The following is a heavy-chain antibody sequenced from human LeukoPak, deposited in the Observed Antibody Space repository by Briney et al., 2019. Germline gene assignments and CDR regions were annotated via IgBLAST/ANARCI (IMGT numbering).Heavy chain of an antibody. CDR1: GYTFTSYG. CDR3: ASYKDYYGSGSSDY. J-gene: IGHJ4*02. V-gene: IGHV1-18*01. Sequence: ASVTVSCTASGYTFTSYGISWVRQAPGQGLEWVGWISAYNGNTNYAQKLQGRVTMTTDTSTSTAYMELRSLRSDDTAVYYCASYKDYYGSGSSDYWGQGTLVTVSS. D-gene: IGHD3-10*01. CDR2: ISAYNGNT.